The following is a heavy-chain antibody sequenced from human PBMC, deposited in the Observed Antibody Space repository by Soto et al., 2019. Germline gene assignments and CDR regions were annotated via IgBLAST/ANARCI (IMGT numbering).Heavy chain of an antibody. V-gene: IGHV3-9*01. CDR2: ISWNSGSI. Sequence: GGSLRLSCAASGFTFDDYAMHWVRQAPGKGLEWVSGISWNSGSIGYADSVKGRFTISRDNAKNSLYLQMNSLRAEDTALYYCAKDYLRYCSSTSCYLFDYWGQGTLVTVSS. CDR3: AKDYLRYCSSTSCYLFDY. J-gene: IGHJ4*02. CDR1: GFTFDDYA. D-gene: IGHD2-2*01.